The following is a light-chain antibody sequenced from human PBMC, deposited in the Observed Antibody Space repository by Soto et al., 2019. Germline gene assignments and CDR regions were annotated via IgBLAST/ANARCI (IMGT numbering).Light chain of an antibody. V-gene: IGKV3-15*01. J-gene: IGKJ2*01. Sequence: EIVMTQSPATLSVSPGERATLSCRASQSVSGNLAWYQQKPGQAPRLLIYGASTRATAIPARFSGSGSGTEFTLTISSLQSEDFAVYYCQQYNNWTPITVGQGTKLEIK. CDR3: QQYNNWTPIT. CDR2: GAS. CDR1: QSVSGN.